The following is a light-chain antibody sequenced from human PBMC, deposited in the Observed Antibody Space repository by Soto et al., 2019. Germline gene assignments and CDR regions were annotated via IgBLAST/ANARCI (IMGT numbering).Light chain of an antibody. CDR3: QQYNSYLGT. CDR2: KAS. V-gene: IGKV1-5*03. CDR1: QSISSW. Sequence: DIQMTQSPSTLSASVGDRVTITCRASQSISSWLAWYQQKPGKAPKLLIYKASSLESGVPSRFSGSGSGTEFTLTISSLHPDDFATYSCQQYNSYLGTFGQGTKVDIK. J-gene: IGKJ1*01.